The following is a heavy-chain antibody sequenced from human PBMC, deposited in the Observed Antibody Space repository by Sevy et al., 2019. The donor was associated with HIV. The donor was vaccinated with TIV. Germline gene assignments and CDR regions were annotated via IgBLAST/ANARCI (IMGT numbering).Heavy chain of an antibody. V-gene: IGHV4-34*01. Sequence: SETLSLTCAVYGGSFSGYYWSWIRQPPGKGLEWIGEINHSGSTNYNPSLKSRVTISVDTSKNQFSLKLSSVTAADTAVYYCARAHYQLQDYHFFDYWGQGTLVTVSS. D-gene: IGHD2-2*01. J-gene: IGHJ4*02. CDR3: ARAHYQLQDYHFFDY. CDR1: GGSFSGYY. CDR2: INHSGST.